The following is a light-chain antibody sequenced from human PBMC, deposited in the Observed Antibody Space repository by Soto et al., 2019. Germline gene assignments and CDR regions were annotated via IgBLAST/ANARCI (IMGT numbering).Light chain of an antibody. J-gene: IGKJ3*01. Sequence: DIQMPQSPSSLSASVGDSVTITCRASQSISNYLNWYQQKPGKAPKLLVYAAFSLQSGVPSRFSGSGSGTDFTLTISSLQPEDFATYYCQQSYSTPFTFGPGTKVDIK. CDR1: QSISNY. V-gene: IGKV1-39*01. CDR2: AAF. CDR3: QQSYSTPFT.